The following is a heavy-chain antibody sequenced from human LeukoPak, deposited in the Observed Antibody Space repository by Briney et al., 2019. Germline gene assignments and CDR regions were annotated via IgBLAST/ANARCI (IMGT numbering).Heavy chain of an antibody. CDR3: ARGSYYGSGIPATHYGMDV. D-gene: IGHD3-10*01. CDR2: IIPIFGTA. Sequence: SVKVSCKASGGTFSSYAISWVRQAPGQGLEWMGGIIPIFGTANYAQKFQGRVTITADESTSTAYMELSSLGSEDTAVYYCARGSYYGSGIPATHYGMDVWGKGTTVTVSS. V-gene: IGHV1-69*13. CDR1: GGTFSSYA. J-gene: IGHJ6*04.